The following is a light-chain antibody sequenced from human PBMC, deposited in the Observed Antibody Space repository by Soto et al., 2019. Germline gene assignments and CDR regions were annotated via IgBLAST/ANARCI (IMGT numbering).Light chain of an antibody. CDR2: LGS. J-gene: IGKJ4*01. Sequence: DVVMTQSPLSLPVTPGEPASISCRSSQSLLHSNGFKYLDWYLQKPGQSPQLLIYLGSNRASGVPARFSGSGSGTDFTLKISSVEAEDVGVYYCLQALQFPLTFGGGTKVEIK. CDR1: QSLLHSNGFKY. CDR3: LQALQFPLT. V-gene: IGKV2-28*01.